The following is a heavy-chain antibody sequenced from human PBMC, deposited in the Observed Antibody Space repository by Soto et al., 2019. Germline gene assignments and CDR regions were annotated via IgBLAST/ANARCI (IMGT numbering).Heavy chain of an antibody. D-gene: IGHD6-19*01. CDR1: GGSISSYY. V-gene: IGHV4-4*07. J-gene: IGHJ6*02. Sequence: PSETLALTGPVSGGSISSYYWSWIRQPAGKGLEWIGRTYTSGSTNYNPSLKSRVTMSVDTSKSQFSLKLSSVTAADTAVYYCARDLSRGTQWLVRNYYGMDVWGQGTTVTVSS. CDR2: TYTSGST. CDR3: ARDLSRGTQWLVRNYYGMDV.